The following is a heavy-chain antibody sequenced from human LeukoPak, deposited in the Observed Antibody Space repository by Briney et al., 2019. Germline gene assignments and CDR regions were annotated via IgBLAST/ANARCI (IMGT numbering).Heavy chain of an antibody. CDR1: GFTFSDYY. D-gene: IGHD1-26*01. Sequence: GGSLRLSCAASGFTFSDYYMSWIRQAPGKGLEWVSYISSSSSTIYYADSVKGRFTISRDNAKNSLYLQMNSLRAEDTAVYYCARDHAASGSYYFDYWGQGTLVTVSS. J-gene: IGHJ4*02. V-gene: IGHV3-11*04. CDR2: ISSSSSTI. CDR3: ARDHAASGSYYFDY.